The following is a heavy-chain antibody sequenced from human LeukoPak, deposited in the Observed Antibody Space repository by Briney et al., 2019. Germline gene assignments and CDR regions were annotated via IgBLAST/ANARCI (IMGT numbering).Heavy chain of an antibody. V-gene: IGHV3-30-3*01. CDR2: ISYDGSNK. CDR3: ARDRVVVAVAANYDAFDI. J-gene: IGHJ3*02. Sequence: GGSLRLSCAASGFTFSSYAMHWVRQAPGKGLEWVAVISYDGSNKYYADSVKGRFTISRDNSKNTLYLQMNSLRAEDTAVYYCARDRVVVAVAANYDAFDIWGQGTMVTVSS. D-gene: IGHD2-15*01. CDR1: GFTFSSYA.